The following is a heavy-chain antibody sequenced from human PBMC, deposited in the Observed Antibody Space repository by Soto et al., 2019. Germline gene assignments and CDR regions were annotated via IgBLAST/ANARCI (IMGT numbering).Heavy chain of an antibody. CDR1: GGSISSYY. V-gene: IGHV4-59*01. CDR2: IYYSGST. D-gene: IGHD6-13*01. Sequence: PSETLSLTCTVSGGSISSYYWSWIRQPPGKGLERIGYIYYSGSTKYNPSLKSRVTISLDTSKNQFSLKLSSVIAADTAVYYCARVYAAGRGDYWGQGIPVTVSS. J-gene: IGHJ4*02. CDR3: ARVYAAGRGDY.